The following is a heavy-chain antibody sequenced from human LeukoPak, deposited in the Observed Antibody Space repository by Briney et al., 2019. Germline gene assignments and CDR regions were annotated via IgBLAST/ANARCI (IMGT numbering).Heavy chain of an antibody. D-gene: IGHD5-18*01. V-gene: IGHV3-74*01. CDR2: INSDGSST. CDR1: GFTFSSYW. J-gene: IGHJ3*02. Sequence: GGSPRLSCAASGFTFSSYWMHWVRQAPGKGLVWVSRINSDGSSTSYADSVKGRFTISRDNAKNTLYLQMNSLRAEDTAVYYCARDGGDRGYSYGYYDAFDIWGQGTMVTVSS. CDR3: ARDGGDRGYSYGYYDAFDI.